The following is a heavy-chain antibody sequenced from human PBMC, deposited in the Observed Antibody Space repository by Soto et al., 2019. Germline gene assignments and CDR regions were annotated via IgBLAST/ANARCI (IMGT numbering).Heavy chain of an antibody. V-gene: IGHV3-23*01. D-gene: IGHD6-6*01. Sequence: GGSPGLSCAASEFTFSTYAMTWVRQAPGRGLQWVATINDSGDITYYADSVKCRFPISRDNSRNTLYLQMNNLRAEDTALYYCAKPWGPSITGLPPRFDYWGRGTLVAVAS. J-gene: IGHJ4*02. CDR1: EFTFSTYA. CDR2: INDSGDIT. CDR3: AKPWGPSITGLPPRFDY.